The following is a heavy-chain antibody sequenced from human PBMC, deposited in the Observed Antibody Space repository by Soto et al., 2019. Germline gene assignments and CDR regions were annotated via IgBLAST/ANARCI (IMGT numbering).Heavy chain of an antibody. J-gene: IGHJ6*02. CDR3: ARAPMCRLGGSCYRVHPLYYYYYGMDV. Sequence: PSETLSLTCAVYGGSFSGYYWSWIRQPPGKGLEWIGEINHSGSTNYNPSLKSRVTISVDTSKNQFSLKLSSVTAADTAVYYCARAPMCRLGGSCYRVHPLYYYYYGMDVWGQGTTVTVSS. V-gene: IGHV4-34*01. D-gene: IGHD2-15*01. CDR1: GGSFSGYY. CDR2: INHSGST.